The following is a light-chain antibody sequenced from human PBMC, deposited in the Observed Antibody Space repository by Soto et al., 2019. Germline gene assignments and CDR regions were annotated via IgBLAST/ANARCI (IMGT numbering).Light chain of an antibody. Sequence: QSVLTQPPSVSGAPGQRVTISCTGSSSNIGAGYDVHWYQQLPGTAPKLLIYGDINRPSGVPDRFSGSKSGTSASLAITGLQAEDEADYYCQSYDSSLRDVFGPGTKVTVL. J-gene: IGLJ1*01. CDR3: QSYDSSLRDV. V-gene: IGLV1-40*01. CDR1: SSNIGAGYD. CDR2: GDI.